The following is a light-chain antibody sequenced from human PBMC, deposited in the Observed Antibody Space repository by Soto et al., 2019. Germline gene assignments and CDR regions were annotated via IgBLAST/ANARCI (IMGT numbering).Light chain of an antibody. V-gene: IGKV3-11*01. J-gene: IGKJ3*01. CDR3: QQRSDWPVT. CDR2: DSS. Sequence: EIVLTQSPATLSLSPGERATLSCRASQSVRTSLAWYQQKPDQAPRLLIYDSSNRAPGIPARFSGSGSGTDFTLTISRLEPEAFAVYYCQQRSDWPVTFGPGTKVDNK. CDR1: QSVRTS.